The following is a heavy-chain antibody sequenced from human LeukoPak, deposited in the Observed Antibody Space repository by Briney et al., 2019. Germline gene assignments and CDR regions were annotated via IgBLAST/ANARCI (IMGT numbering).Heavy chain of an antibody. V-gene: IGHV4-59*12. CDR1: GGSISSYY. J-gene: IGHJ4*02. Sequence: SETLPLTCTASGGSISSYYWSWIRQPPGKGLEWIGYIYHSGSATYNPSISSRVTISIDTSKNQFSMKLTSVTAADSAAYYRARDSNYFGSRLFDSWGQGTLVTVSS. D-gene: IGHD3-10*01. CDR3: ARDSNYFGSRLFDS. CDR2: IYHSGSA.